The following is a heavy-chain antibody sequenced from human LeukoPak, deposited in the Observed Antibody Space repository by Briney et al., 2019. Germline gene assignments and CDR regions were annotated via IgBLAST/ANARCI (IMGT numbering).Heavy chain of an antibody. CDR3: ARGGSFFVY. J-gene: IGHJ4*02. CDR2: ISSSGTTI. V-gene: IGHV3-48*03. D-gene: IGHD1-26*01. CDR1: GFTFSGYD. Sequence: GGSLRLSCAASGFTFSGYDMNWVRQAPGKGLEWVSYISSSGTTIYYADSVRGRFTISRDNAKNSLYLQMNSLRAEDTAVYYCARGGSFFVYWGQGTLVTVSS.